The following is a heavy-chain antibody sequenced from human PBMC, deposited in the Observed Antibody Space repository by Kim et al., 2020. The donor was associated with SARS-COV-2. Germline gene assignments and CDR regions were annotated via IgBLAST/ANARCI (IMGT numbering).Heavy chain of an antibody. J-gene: IGHJ4*02. Sequence: SETLSLTCTVSGGSVSSGSYYWSWIRQPPGKGLEWIGYIYYSGSTNYNPSLKSRVTISVDTSKNQFSLKLSSVTAADTAVYYCARGGRGWSAYFDYWGQGTLVTVSS. CDR1: GGSVSSGSYY. D-gene: IGHD6-19*01. CDR3: ARGGRGWSAYFDY. V-gene: IGHV4-61*01. CDR2: IYYSGST.